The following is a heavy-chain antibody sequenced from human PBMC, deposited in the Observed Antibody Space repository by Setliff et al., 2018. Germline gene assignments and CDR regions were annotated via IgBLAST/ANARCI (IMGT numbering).Heavy chain of an antibody. D-gene: IGHD6-13*01. CDR2: IRSKTSGFAT. CDR1: GFTFSGSA. V-gene: IGHV3-73*01. Sequence: GGSLRLSCAASGFTFSGSAMHWVRQASGKGLEWVGRIRSKTSGFATAYSASVRGRFTISRDDSKNSLYLQMNSLKTEDTAVYYCARAGYGKGFDYWGQGTPVTVSS. J-gene: IGHJ4*02. CDR3: ARAGYGKGFDY.